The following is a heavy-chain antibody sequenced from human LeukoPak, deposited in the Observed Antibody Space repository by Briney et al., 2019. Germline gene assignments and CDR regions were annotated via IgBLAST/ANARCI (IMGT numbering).Heavy chain of an antibody. Sequence: GSLTLSCAASGFTFSSYAMSWVRQAPGKGLEWVLAISGSAGSTSYADPVKGRFTKTRDNSKNTLYLQMNSPRAEDTAVYYCAKNYYDSSGSYWGQGTLVTVSS. CDR2: ISGSAGST. J-gene: IGHJ4*02. CDR3: AKNYYDSSGSY. CDR1: GFTFSSYA. V-gene: IGHV3-23*01. D-gene: IGHD3-22*01.